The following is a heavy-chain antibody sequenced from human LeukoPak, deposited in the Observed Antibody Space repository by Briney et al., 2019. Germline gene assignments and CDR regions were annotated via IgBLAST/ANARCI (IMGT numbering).Heavy chain of an antibody. Sequence: GESLKISCKGSGYRFTSYWIGWVRQMHGKGLEWMGIIYPGDSDTRYSRSFQGQVTISADKSISTAYLQWSSLKASDTAMYYCARGLSSSAANWFDPWGQGTLVTVSS. J-gene: IGHJ5*02. CDR3: ARGLSSSAANWFDP. D-gene: IGHD6-13*01. CDR1: GYRFTSYW. V-gene: IGHV5-51*01. CDR2: IYPGDSDT.